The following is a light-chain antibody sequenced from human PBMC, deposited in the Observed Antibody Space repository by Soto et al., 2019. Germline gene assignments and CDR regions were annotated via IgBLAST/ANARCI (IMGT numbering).Light chain of an antibody. CDR2: DVS. CDR3: SSYTSDSTYV. J-gene: IGLJ1*01. CDR1: SSDVGGYNY. V-gene: IGLV2-14*01. Sequence: QSVLTHPASVSGSPGQSITISCTGTSSDVGGYNYVSWYQEHPGKAPKLMIYDVSNRPSGVSNRFSGSKSDNTASLTISGLQAEDEADYYCSSYTSDSTYVFGTGTKVTVL.